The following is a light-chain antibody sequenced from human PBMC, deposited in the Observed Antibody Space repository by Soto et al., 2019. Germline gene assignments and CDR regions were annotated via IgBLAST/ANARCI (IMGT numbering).Light chain of an antibody. CDR2: WAS. CDR1: QSILYNSNNKNY. Sequence: DIVMTQSPDSLAVSLGERATINCKSSQSILYNSNNKNYLAWYQQKAGQPPKLLIYWASTRESGVPDRFSGSGSGTDFTLTISSLQAEDVAVYYCQQYNDWPRTFGQGTKVGIK. J-gene: IGKJ1*01. V-gene: IGKV4-1*01. CDR3: QQYNDWPRT.